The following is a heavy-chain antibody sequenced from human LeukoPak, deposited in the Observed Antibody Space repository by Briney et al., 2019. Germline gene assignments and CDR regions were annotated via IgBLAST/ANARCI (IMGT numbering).Heavy chain of an antibody. CDR3: ARDSASGSYVIDY. J-gene: IGHJ4*02. Sequence: ASVKVSCKASGYTFTGYFMHWVRQAPGQGLERMGWINPNSGGTNYAQKFQGRVTMTRDTSISTACMELSGLRSDDTAMYYCARDSASGSYVIDYWGQGTLVTVSS. CDR2: INPNSGGT. V-gene: IGHV1-2*02. D-gene: IGHD1-26*01. CDR1: GYTFTGYF.